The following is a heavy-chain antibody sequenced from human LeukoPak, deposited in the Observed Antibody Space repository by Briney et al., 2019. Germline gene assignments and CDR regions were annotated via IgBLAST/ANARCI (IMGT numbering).Heavy chain of an antibody. CDR1: GGSFSGYY. D-gene: IGHD1-26*01. CDR2: INHSGST. CDR3: ARAEVGATWYFDY. V-gene: IGHV4-34*01. J-gene: IGHJ4*02. Sequence: SETLSLTCAVYGGSFSGYYWSWIRQPPGKGLEWIGEINHSGSTNYNPSLKSRVTMSVDMSKNQFSLELSSVTPADTAIYYCARAEVGATWYFDYWGQGALVTVSS.